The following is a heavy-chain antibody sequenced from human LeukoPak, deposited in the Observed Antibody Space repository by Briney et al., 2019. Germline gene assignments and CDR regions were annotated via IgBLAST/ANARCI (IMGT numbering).Heavy chain of an antibody. CDR2: INPNSGDT. Sequence: ASVKVSCKASAYTFTDYYVHWVRQAPGQGLEWMGWINPNSGDTKYAQKFQGRVTMTTDTSTSTAYMELRSLRYDDTAVYYCAKERARGFGELSAFGYWGQGTLVTVSS. J-gene: IGHJ4*02. V-gene: IGHV1-2*02. CDR1: AYTFTDYY. CDR3: AKERARGFGELSAFGY. D-gene: IGHD3-10*01.